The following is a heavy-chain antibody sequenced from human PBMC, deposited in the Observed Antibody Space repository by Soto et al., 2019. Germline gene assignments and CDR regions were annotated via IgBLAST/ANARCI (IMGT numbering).Heavy chain of an antibody. CDR2: IYNGGST. D-gene: IGHD3-16*01. CDR1: GFTVSSNY. J-gene: IGHJ4*02. CDR3: ARDVSGTSPFDY. V-gene: IGHV3-53*01. Sequence: TGGSLRLSCAASGFTVSSNYMSWVRQAPGKGLEWVSVIYNGGSTYYADSVKGRFTISRDNSKNTLYLQMNSLRAEDTAVYYCARDVSGTSPFDYWGQGTLVTVSS.